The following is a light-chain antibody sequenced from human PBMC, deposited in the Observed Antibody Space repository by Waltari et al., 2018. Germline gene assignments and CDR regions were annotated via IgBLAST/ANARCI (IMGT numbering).Light chain of an antibody. J-gene: IGKJ5*01. CDR1: QGINNF. Sequence: DIQMTQSPSSLSASVGDRVTITCQASQGINNFLNWYPQRPGKAPDLLIYDASNLETGVPSRFSGSGSGTDFTFTISSVQPEDIATYYCQQHYSLPITFGQGTRLEIK. CDR2: DAS. CDR3: QQHYSLPIT. V-gene: IGKV1-33*01.